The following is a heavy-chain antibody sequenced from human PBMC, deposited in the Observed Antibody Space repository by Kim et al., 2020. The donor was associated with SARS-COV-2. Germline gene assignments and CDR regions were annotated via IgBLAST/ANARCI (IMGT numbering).Heavy chain of an antibody. D-gene: IGHD3-22*01. J-gene: IGHJ3*02. Sequence: GGSLRLSCAASGFTFSSYGMHWVRQAPGKGLEWVAVISYDGSNKYYADSVKGRFTISRDNSKNTLYLQMNSLRAEDTAVYYCAKDLYDSSGYYSHDAFDIWGQGQWSPSLQ. V-gene: IGHV3-30*18. CDR3: AKDLYDSSGYYSHDAFDI. CDR2: ISYDGSNK. CDR1: GFTFSSYG.